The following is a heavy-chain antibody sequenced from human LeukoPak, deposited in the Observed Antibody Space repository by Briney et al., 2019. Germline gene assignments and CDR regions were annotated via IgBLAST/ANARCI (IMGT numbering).Heavy chain of an antibody. V-gene: IGHV4-59*12. CDR1: GGSISSYY. J-gene: IGHJ4*02. D-gene: IGHD6-19*01. CDR3: ARGPIQRGQYGVRSSGWSNY. Sequence: SETLSLTCTVSGGSISSYYWSWIRQPPGKGLGWIGYIYYSGSTNYNPSLKSRVTISVDTSKNQFSLKLSSVTAADTAVYYCARGPIQRGQYGVRSSGWSNYWGQGTLVTVSS. CDR2: IYYSGST.